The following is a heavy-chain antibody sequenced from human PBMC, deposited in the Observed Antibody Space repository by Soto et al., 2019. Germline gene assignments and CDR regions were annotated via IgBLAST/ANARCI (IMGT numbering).Heavy chain of an antibody. Sequence: PGGSLRLSCATSGFTFSNYAMSSVSQAPGKGLEWVSLVSATAGTTYYTDSVKGRFTISRDNSRNTVYLQMNSLRADDTAVYYCAKDRLAGGFDYWGQGTLVTVSS. CDR3: AKDRLAGGFDY. V-gene: IGHV3-23*01. CDR2: VSATAGTT. CDR1: GFTFSNYA. J-gene: IGHJ4*02. D-gene: IGHD3-16*01.